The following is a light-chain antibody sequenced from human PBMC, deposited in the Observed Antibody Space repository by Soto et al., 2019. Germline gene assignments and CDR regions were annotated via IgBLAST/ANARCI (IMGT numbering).Light chain of an antibody. Sequence: QSALTQPASVSGSPGQSITISCTGTSSDVGCYKYVSWYQHQPGKAPKLMFYGVDNRPSGVSNRFSASKSGNTASLTISGLQAEDAAEYYCVSYTSTTTLVFGGGTKLTVL. V-gene: IGLV2-14*03. CDR3: VSYTSTTTLV. CDR1: SSDVGCYKY. J-gene: IGLJ2*01. CDR2: GVD.